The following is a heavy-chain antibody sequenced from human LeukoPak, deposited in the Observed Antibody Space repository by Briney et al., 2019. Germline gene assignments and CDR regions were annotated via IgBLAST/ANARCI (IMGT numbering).Heavy chain of an antibody. CDR2: ITHTGRI. CDR1: GGSFSGYY. D-gene: IGHD4-17*01. J-gene: IGHJ4*02. CDR3: ATIYGDYSDFDS. Sequence: SETLSLTCAVYGGSFSGYYWSWIRQPPGKGLEWIGEITHTGRINHNPSLKGRVTISVDRSMNQFSLKLSSVTAADTAVYYCATIYGDYSDFDSWGQGTLVTVSS. V-gene: IGHV4-34*01.